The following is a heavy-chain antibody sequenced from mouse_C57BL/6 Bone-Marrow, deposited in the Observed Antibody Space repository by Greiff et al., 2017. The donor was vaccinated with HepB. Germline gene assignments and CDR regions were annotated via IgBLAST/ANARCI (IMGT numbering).Heavy chain of an antibody. CDR2: IDPANGNT. J-gene: IGHJ4*01. D-gene: IGHD2-5*01. V-gene: IGHV14-3*01. Sequence: EVQRVESVAELVRPGASVKLSCTASGFNIKNTYMHWVKQRPEQGLEWIGRIDPANGNTKYAPKFQGKATITADTSSNTAYLQLSSLTSEDTAIYYCARRSNYVGGYAMDYWGQGTSVTVSS. CDR3: ARRSNYVGGYAMDY. CDR1: GFNIKNTY.